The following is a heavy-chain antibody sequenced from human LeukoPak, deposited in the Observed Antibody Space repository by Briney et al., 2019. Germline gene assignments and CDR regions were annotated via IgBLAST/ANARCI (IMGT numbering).Heavy chain of an antibody. D-gene: IGHD6-19*01. Sequence: ASVKVSCKASGYTFRSYDINWVRQAAGQGLEWMGYMNPNNGNTGYAQKFQGGVTMTRDTSISTAYMEVSSLRSEDTAVYYCARETDRLGFDHWGQGTLVTVSS. CDR1: GYTFRSYD. CDR3: ARETDRLGFDH. J-gene: IGHJ4*02. V-gene: IGHV1-8*01. CDR2: MNPNNGNT.